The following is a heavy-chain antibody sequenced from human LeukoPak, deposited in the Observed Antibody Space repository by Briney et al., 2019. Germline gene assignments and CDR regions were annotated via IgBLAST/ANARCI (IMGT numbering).Heavy chain of an antibody. V-gene: IGHV4-34*01. CDR2: INHSGST. J-gene: IGHJ6*02. D-gene: IGHD6-19*01. CDR1: GGSFSGYY. Sequence: PSETLSPTCAVYGGSFSGYYWSWIRQPPGKGLEWIGEINHSGSTNYNPSLKSRVTISVDTSKNQFSLKLSSVTAADTAVYYCARAWIAVAGTTYYYYGMDVWGQGTTVTVSS. CDR3: ARAWIAVAGTTYYYYGMDV.